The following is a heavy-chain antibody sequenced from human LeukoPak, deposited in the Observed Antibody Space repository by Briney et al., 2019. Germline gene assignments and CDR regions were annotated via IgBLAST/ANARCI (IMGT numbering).Heavy chain of an antibody. CDR3: ARLVGARYYFDY. CDR2: INHSGST. CDR1: GGSFSGCY. Sequence: PSETLSLTCAVYGGSFSGCYWSWIRQPPGKGLEWIGEINHSGSTNYNPSLKSRVTISVDTSKNQFSLKLSSVTAADTAVYYCARLVGARYYFDYWGQGTLVTVSS. D-gene: IGHD1-26*01. V-gene: IGHV4-34*01. J-gene: IGHJ4*02.